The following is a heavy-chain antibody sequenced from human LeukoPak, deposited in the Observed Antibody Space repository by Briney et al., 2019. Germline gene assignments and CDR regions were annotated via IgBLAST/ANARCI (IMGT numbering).Heavy chain of an antibody. D-gene: IGHD4-11*01. J-gene: IGHJ6*02. CDR1: GYTFTSYD. CDR3: ARCDYSNYVDYYYYGMDV. CDR2: MNPNSGNT. V-gene: IGHV1-8*01. Sequence: ASVKVSCKASGYTFTSYDINWVRQATRQGLEWMGWMNPNSGNTGYAQKFQGRVTMTRNTSISTAYMELSSLRSEDTAVYYCARCDYSNYVDYYYYGMDVWGQGTTVTVSS.